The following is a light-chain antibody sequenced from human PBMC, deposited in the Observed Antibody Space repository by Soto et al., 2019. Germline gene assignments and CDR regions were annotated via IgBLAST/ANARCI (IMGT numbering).Light chain of an antibody. CDR2: EVN. CDR1: SSDVGGYNY. V-gene: IGLV2-8*01. Sequence: QSALTQPPSASGSPGQSVTISCTGTSSDVGGYNYVSWYQQHPGKVPKLMVYEVNKRPSGVPDRFSGSKSGNTASLTVSGLPNEDAADYYCTSYAGGNNVFGTGTKLTVL. CDR3: TSYAGGNNV. J-gene: IGLJ1*01.